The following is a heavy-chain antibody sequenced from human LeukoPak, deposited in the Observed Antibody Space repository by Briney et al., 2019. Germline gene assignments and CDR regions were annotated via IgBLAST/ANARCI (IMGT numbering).Heavy chain of an antibody. CDR1: DGSISSGGYY. D-gene: IGHD5-18*01. CDR2: IYYSGST. Sequence: PSENLSLTCTVSDGSISSGGYYWSWIRQHPGKGLESIGDIYYSGSTYYNPSLKSRVTISVDTSKNQFSLKLSSVTAADTAVYYCARGGTYSYGHFDYWGQGTLVTVSS. CDR3: ARGGTYSYGHFDY. V-gene: IGHV4-31*03. J-gene: IGHJ4*02.